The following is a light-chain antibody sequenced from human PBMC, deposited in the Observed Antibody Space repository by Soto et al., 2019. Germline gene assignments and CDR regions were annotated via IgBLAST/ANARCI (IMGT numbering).Light chain of an antibody. CDR2: DAS. CDR3: QQYGSPPRT. V-gene: IGKV3-20*01. J-gene: IGKJ1*01. CDR1: QTVSSNS. Sequence: PEERATLSCRASQTVSSNSLAWYLQKPGQAPRLLIYDASRRATGIPDRFSGSGSGTDFTLTISSLEPEDFAVYYCQQYGSPPRTFGQGTKVDIK.